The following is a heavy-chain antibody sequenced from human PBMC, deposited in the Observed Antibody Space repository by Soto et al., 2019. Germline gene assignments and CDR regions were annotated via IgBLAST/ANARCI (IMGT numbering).Heavy chain of an antibody. CDR3: ARHVNLPLAGTGFDS. CDR1: GGSINHYY. V-gene: IGHV4-59*08. CDR2: IYNIGST. D-gene: IGHD6-19*01. Sequence: SETMSLTCTVSGGSINHYYWSWIRQTPGKGLEWIGYIYNIGSTNYNPSLRSRVTMSIDTSQEQFSLKLSSVTATDTAVYYCARHVNLPLAGTGFDSCGRGTLVTVSS. J-gene: IGHJ4*02.